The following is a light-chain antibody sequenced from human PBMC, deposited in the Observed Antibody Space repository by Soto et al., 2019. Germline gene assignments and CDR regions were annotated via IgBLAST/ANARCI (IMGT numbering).Light chain of an antibody. CDR1: QSVNSN. Sequence: EIVMTQSPATLSVSPGERATLSCRASQSVNSNLAWYRQKPGQAPRLLISDASTRATGVPARCSGSGSGTEFTLTISSLQSEDSGIYYCQQYNFWPPLTFGGWTKVEIK. J-gene: IGKJ4*01. CDR3: QQYNFWPPLT. V-gene: IGKV3-15*01. CDR2: DAS.